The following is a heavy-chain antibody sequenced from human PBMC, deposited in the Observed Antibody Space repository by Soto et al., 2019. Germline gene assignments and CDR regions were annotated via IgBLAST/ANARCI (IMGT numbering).Heavy chain of an antibody. V-gene: IGHV5-51*01. CDR3: ATPYCGGNNCYANGVYF. Sequence: PGESLKISCKGSGYSFTSYWIGWVRQMPGKGLEWMGIIYPGDSDTRYSPSFQGQVTISADKSISTAYLQWSSLKASDSAMYFCATPYCGGNNCYANGVYFWGQGTLVTVSS. J-gene: IGHJ4*02. CDR2: IYPGDSDT. D-gene: IGHD2-21*01. CDR1: GYSFTSYW.